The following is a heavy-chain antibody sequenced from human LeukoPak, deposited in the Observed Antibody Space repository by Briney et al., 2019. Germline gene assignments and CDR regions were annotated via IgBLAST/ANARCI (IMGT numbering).Heavy chain of an antibody. CDR2: IKQDGSEK. D-gene: IGHD5-12*01. Sequence: GGSLRLSCAASGSTFSSYGMHWVRQAPGKGLEWVANIKQDGSEKYYVDSVKGRFTISRDNAKNSLYLQMNSLRAEDTAVYYCALAVTKYGGYAWGQGTLVTVSS. CDR1: GSTFSSYG. CDR3: ALAVTKYGGYA. V-gene: IGHV3-7*01. J-gene: IGHJ4*02.